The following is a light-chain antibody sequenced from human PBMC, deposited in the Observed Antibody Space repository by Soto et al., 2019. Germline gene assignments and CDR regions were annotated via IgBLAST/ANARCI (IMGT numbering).Light chain of an antibody. V-gene: IGLV2-23*02. CDR1: NSDVGSYNL. CDR3: CSYAGSRNRV. Sequence: QSALTQPASVSGSPGQSITISCTGTNSDVGSYNLVSWYQQHPGKAPKLMIYEVSKRPSGVSNRFSGSKSGNTASLTISGLQPEDEGDYYCCSYAGSRNRVFGGGTKLTVL. CDR2: EVS. J-gene: IGLJ3*02.